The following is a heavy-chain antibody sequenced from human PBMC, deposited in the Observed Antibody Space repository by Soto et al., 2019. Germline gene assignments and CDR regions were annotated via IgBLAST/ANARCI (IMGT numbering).Heavy chain of an antibody. J-gene: IGHJ4*02. CDR3: ARTTYYYDSSGYPPTYYFDY. CDR2: IYYSGST. CDR1: GGSPSSSRYH. Sequence: LETPSLTLTVPGGSPSSSRYHWGWVRQPPGKGLGWIGSIYYSGSTYYNPSLKSRVTISVDTSKNQFSLKLSSVTAADTAVYYCARTTYYYDSSGYPPTYYFDYWGQGTLVTVSS. D-gene: IGHD3-22*01. V-gene: IGHV4-39*01.